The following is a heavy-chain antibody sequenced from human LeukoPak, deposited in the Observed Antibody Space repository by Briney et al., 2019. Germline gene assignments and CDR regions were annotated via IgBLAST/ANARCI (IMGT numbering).Heavy chain of an antibody. CDR2: IYTSGST. Sequence: PSETLSLTCTVSGGSISSYYWSWIRQPAGKGLEWIGRIYTSGSTNYSPSLKSRVTMSVDTSKNQFSLKLSSVTAADTAVYYCARGGVLRYFDWLLKYYFDYWGQGTLVTVSS. CDR1: GGSISSYY. D-gene: IGHD3-9*01. V-gene: IGHV4-4*07. J-gene: IGHJ4*02. CDR3: ARGGVLRYFDWLLKYYFDY.